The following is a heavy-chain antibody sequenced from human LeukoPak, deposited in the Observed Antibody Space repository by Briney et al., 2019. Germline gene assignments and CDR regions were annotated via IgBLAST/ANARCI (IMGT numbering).Heavy chain of an antibody. V-gene: IGHV3-43*01. CDR1: GFTFDDYT. CDR2: ISWDGGST. D-gene: IGHD2-8*01. J-gene: IGHJ5*02. CDR3: AKGGCTNGVCHGWFDP. Sequence: PGGSLRLSCAASGFTFDDYTMHWVRQAPGKGLEWVSLISWDGGSTYYADSVKGRFTISRDNSKNSLYLQMNSLRTEDTALYYCAKGGCTNGVCHGWFDPWGQGTLVTVSS.